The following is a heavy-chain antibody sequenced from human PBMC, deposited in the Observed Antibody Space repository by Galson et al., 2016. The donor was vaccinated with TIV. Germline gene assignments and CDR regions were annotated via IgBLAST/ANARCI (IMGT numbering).Heavy chain of an antibody. Sequence: SLRLSCAASGITVAANYMSWVRQTPGGGLEWVSTIYSAGETFYADSVKGRFTISRDASKNTLHLQMNSLRPEDTAVYYCARDRYLDASGYYYYYYGMDVWGQGTTVTVSS. V-gene: IGHV3-66*02. CDR1: GITVAANY. CDR3: ARDRYLDASGYYYYYYGMDV. CDR2: IYSAGET. D-gene: IGHD3-22*01. J-gene: IGHJ6*02.